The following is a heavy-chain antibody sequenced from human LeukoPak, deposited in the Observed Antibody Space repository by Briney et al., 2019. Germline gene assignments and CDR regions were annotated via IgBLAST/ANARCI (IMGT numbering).Heavy chain of an antibody. Sequence: GGSLRLSCAASGFTFNTFTMNWVRQAPGKGLEWISRINTTNFVYYADSVKGRFTISRDDARNSLHLQLNSLRDEDTAVYYCARDLDWSFDYWGQGALVTVSS. CDR2: INTTNFV. J-gene: IGHJ4*02. V-gene: IGHV3-48*02. D-gene: IGHD3-9*01. CDR3: ARDLDWSFDY. CDR1: GFTFNTFT.